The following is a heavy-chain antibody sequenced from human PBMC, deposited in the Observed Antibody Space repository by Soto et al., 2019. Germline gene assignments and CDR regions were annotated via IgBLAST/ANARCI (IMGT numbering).Heavy chain of an antibody. CDR1: GFTFSSYA. Sequence: QVQLVESGGGVVQPGRSLRLSCAASGFTFSSYAMHWVRQAPGKGLEWVAVISYDGSNKYYADSVKGRFTISRDNSKNTLYLQMNSLRAEDTAVYYCARGAAAVTGGWFDPWGQGTLVTVSS. D-gene: IGHD6-13*01. V-gene: IGHV3-30-3*01. CDR3: ARGAAAVTGGWFDP. CDR2: ISYDGSNK. J-gene: IGHJ5*02.